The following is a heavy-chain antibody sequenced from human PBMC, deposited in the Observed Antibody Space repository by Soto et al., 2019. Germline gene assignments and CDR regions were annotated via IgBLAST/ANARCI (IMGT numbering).Heavy chain of an antibody. V-gene: IGHV3-30-3*01. CDR2: ISYDGSNK. Sequence: QVQLVESGGGVVQPGRSLRLSCAASGFTFSSYAMHWVRQAPGKGLEWVAVISYDGSNKYYADSVKGRFTISRDNSKNTLYLQMNSLRAEDTAVYYCARGIAVAGTGYYYVMDVWGQGTTVTVSS. CDR3: ARGIAVAGTGYYYVMDV. CDR1: GFTFSSYA. J-gene: IGHJ6*02. D-gene: IGHD6-19*01.